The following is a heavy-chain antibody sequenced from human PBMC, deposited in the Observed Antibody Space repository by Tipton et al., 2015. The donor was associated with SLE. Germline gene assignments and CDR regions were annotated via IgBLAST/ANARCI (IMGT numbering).Heavy chain of an antibody. V-gene: IGHV4-39*07. J-gene: IGHJ6*02. CDR1: GGSISSGSYY. Sequence: TLSLTCTVSGGSISSGSYYWGWIRQPPGKGLEWIGSMYHSGRAYYNPSLKSRVTISVDTAKNQISLKLSSVTAADTAVYYCAGEGIAVAGSHYYYGMDVWGQGTTVTVS. CDR2: MYHSGRA. CDR3: AGEGIAVAGSHYYYGMDV. D-gene: IGHD6-13*01.